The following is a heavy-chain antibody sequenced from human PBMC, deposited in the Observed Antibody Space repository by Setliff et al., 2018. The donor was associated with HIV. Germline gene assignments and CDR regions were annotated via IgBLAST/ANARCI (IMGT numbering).Heavy chain of an antibody. CDR2: IYPGDSDT. V-gene: IGHV5-51*01. D-gene: IGHD1-26*01. CDR1: GYNFAKFW. CDR3: ALRQRGGLVGAGNAFDI. J-gene: IGHJ3*02. Sequence: GESLKISCQASGYNFAKFWIGWVRQMPGKGLEWMGLIYPGDSDTRYSPSFQGQVTISADKSTNTLFLQMNSLRAEDTAKYYCALRQRGGLVGAGNAFDIWGQGTMVTVSS.